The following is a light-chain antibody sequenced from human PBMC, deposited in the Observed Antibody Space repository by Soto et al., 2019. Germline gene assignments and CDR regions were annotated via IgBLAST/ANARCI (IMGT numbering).Light chain of an antibody. Sequence: QLVLTQSPSASASLGASVNLTCTLSSGHSSYAIAWHQQQPEKGPRFLMMLNSDGSHNKGDGIPDRFSGSSSGTERYLTIAILQSEDEADYYCQTWGTGIRVFGGGTKLTVL. V-gene: IGLV4-69*01. J-gene: IGLJ3*02. CDR2: LNSDGSH. CDR1: SGHSSYA. CDR3: QTWGTGIRV.